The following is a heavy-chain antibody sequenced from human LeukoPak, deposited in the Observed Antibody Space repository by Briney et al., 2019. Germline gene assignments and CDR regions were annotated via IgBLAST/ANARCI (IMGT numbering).Heavy chain of an antibody. CDR1: GFTFSDYY. D-gene: IGHD1-26*01. J-gene: IGHJ4*02. CDR2: ISSSGSTI. Sequence: GGSLRLSCAASGFTFSDYYMSWIRQAPGKGLEWVSYISSSGSTIYYADSVKGRFTISRDNSKNTLYLQMNSLRAEDTAVYYCAGDPIVGATGYWGQGTLVTVSS. V-gene: IGHV3-11*04. CDR3: AGDPIVGATGY.